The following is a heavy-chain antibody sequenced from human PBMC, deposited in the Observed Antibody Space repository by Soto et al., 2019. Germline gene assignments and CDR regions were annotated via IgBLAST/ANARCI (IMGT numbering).Heavy chain of an antibody. CDR3: AGDRVKSGSPEYFQH. Sequence: EVQLVESGGGLVQPGGSLRLSCAASGFTVSSNYMSWVRQAPGKGLEWVSVLYSGGSTYYADSLKGRFTISRDNSKNTRYSKMNRLRAEHTAVYYCAGDRVKSGSPEYFQHWGQGTLVTVSS. CDR2: LYSGGST. J-gene: IGHJ1*01. V-gene: IGHV3-53*01. CDR1: GFTVSSNY. D-gene: IGHD3-22*01.